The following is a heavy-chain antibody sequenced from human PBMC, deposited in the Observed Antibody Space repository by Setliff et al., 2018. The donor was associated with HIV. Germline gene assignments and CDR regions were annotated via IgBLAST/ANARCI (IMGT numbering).Heavy chain of an antibody. D-gene: IGHD1-20*01. J-gene: IGHJ5*02. V-gene: IGHV3-21*04. CDR2: ISSSGSYI. CDR3: AKSGFGVVALGINNYFDP. CDR1: GFTFSGYS. Sequence: PGGSLRLSCAASGFTFSGYSMNWVRQAPGKGLEWVSSISSSGSYIFYADSVQGRFTISRDNSKSTLYLQLNSLRAEDTAVYHCAKSGFGVVALGINNYFDPWGQGTLVTVSS.